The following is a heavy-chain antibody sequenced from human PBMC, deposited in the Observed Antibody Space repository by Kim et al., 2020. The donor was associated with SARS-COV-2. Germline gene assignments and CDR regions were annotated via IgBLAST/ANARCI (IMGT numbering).Heavy chain of an antibody. V-gene: IGHV4-34*01. J-gene: IGHJ5*02. D-gene: IGHD2-15*01. CDR1: GGSFSGYY. CDR2: INHSGST. CDR3: ARAQRGNIVVVVAASWFDP. Sequence: SETLSLTCAVYGGSFSGYYWSWIRQPPGKGLEWIGEINHSGSTNYNPSLKSRVTISVDTSKNQFSLKLSSVTAADTAVYYCARAQRGNIVVVVAASWFDPWGQGTLVTVSS.